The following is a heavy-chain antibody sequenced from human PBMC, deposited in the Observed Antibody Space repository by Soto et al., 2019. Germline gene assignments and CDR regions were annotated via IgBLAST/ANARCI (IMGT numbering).Heavy chain of an antibody. CDR1: GGSISSGDYS. D-gene: IGHD3-10*01. CDR2: IYSNGSA. V-gene: IGHV4-30-4*01. CDR3: ARGTGSGPSWFDP. Sequence: SETLSLTCTVSGGSISSGDYSWRWIRQPPGKGLECIAYIYSNGSAYYNPSLKSRVIVLVGTSRNQFSLTLRYVTAADTAGYYCARGTGSGPSWFDPWGHGTLVTVSS. J-gene: IGHJ5*02.